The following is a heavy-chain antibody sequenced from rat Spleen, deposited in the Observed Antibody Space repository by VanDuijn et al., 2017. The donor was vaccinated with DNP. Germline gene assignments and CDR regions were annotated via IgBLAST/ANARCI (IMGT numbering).Heavy chain of an antibody. Sequence: EVQLVESGEGLVQPGRSLKLSCAASGFIFSDHDMAWVRQAPAKGLEWVASISYEGSSSYYGDSVKGRFTMSRDNANGTLYLQMSSLRSEDTATYYCARQRGPTRRIWDYWGQGVMVTVSS. CDR1: GFIFSDHD. CDR2: ISYEGSSS. J-gene: IGHJ2*01. V-gene: IGHV5-22*01. CDR3: ARQRGPTRRIWDY. D-gene: IGHD4-6*01.